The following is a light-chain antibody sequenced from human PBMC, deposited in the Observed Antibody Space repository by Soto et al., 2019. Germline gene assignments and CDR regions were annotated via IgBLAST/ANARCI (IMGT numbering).Light chain of an antibody. V-gene: IGKV3-15*01. Sequence: EVVLTQSPVTLSLSPGERATLSCSPSQSVGSNVAWYQQKPGQAPRLLIYSASTRATGIPVRFSGSGSGTEFTLTISSLKSEDFAVYYCQQYVNWPPWTFGQGTMV. J-gene: IGKJ1*01. CDR1: QSVGSN. CDR2: SAS. CDR3: QQYVNWPPWT.